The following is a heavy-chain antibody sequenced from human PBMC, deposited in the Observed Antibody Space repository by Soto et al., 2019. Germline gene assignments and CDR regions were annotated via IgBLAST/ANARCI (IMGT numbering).Heavy chain of an antibody. V-gene: IGHV3-49*03. CDR3: TRDASLLRFSPPEYFQH. CDR2: TRSKAYGGTT. CDR1: GFTFGDYA. J-gene: IGHJ1*01. D-gene: IGHD3-3*01. Sequence: EVQLVESGGGLEQPGRSLRLSCTTSGFTFGDYAMSWFRQAPGKGLEWVGFTRSKAYGGTTEYAASVKGRFIISRDDSEGIAYLQMNSLKTEDTAVYYCTRDASLLRFSPPEYFQHWGQGTLVTVSS.